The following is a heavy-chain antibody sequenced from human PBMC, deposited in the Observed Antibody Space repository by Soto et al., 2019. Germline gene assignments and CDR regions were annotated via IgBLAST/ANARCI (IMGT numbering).Heavy chain of an antibody. V-gene: IGHV4-59*08. D-gene: IGHD6-19*01. CDR1: GGSISSYY. CDR3: ASSGPKQDQWLDDAFDI. CDR2: IYYSGST. J-gene: IGHJ3*02. Sequence: QVQLQESGPGLVKPSETLSLTCTVSGGSISSYYWSWIRQPPGKGLEWIGYIYYSGSTNYNPSLKSRVTISVDTSKNQFSLKLSSVTAADTAVYYCASSGPKQDQWLDDAFDIWGQGTMVTVSS.